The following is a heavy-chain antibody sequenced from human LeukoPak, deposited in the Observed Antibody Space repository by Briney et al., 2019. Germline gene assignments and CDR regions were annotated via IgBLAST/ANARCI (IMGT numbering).Heavy chain of an antibody. V-gene: IGHV3-74*01. CDR1: GFIFRNYW. D-gene: IGHD4-17*01. CDR2: INQNGITT. J-gene: IGHJ4*02. Sequence: GVSLRLSCAASGFIFRNYWMHWVRQAPGKGLVWVARINQNGITTTYTDSVKGRFTISRDNAKNTLYLQTNSLRAEDTAVYYCARDFAGDRDYWGQGTLVTVSS. CDR3: ARDFAGDRDY.